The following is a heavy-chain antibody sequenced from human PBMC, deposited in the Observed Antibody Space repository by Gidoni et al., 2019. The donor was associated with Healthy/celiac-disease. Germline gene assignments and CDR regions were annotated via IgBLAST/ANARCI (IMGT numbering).Heavy chain of an antibody. CDR3: AKGSIAVAGEFDY. CDR2: ISYDGSNK. Sequence: QVQLVEPGGGGVQLGGSLRLPWAASGLTFSSYGMHWVRQAPGKGLEWLAVISYDGSNKYYADSVKGRFTISRDNSKNTLYLQMNSLRAEDTAVYYCAKGSIAVAGEFDYWGQGTLVTVSS. V-gene: IGHV3-30*18. J-gene: IGHJ4*02. CDR1: GLTFSSYG. D-gene: IGHD6-19*01.